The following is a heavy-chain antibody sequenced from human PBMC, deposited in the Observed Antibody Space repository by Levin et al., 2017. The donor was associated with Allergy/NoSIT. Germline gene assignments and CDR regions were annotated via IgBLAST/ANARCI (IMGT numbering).Heavy chain of an antibody. D-gene: IGHD3-22*01. J-gene: IGHJ1*01. Sequence: GESLKISCKASGYTFTSYYMHWVRQAPGQGLEWMGIINPSGGSTSYAQKFQGRVTMTRDTSTSTVYMELSSLRSEDTAVYYCARDSRGYYDSSGPEYFQHWGQGTLVTVSS. CDR3: ARDSRGYYDSSGPEYFQH. V-gene: IGHV1-46*01. CDR1: GYTFTSYY. CDR2: INPSGGST.